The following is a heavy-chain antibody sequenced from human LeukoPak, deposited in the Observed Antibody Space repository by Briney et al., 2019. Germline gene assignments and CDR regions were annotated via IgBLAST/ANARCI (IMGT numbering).Heavy chain of an antibody. Sequence: GGSLRLSCAASGFTFSSYSMNWVRQAPGKGLEWVSSISSSSSYIYYADSVKGRFTISRDNAKNSLYLQMNSLRAEDTAVYYCARERESSGWYSLDYWGQGTLVTVSS. CDR2: ISSSSSYI. V-gene: IGHV3-21*01. D-gene: IGHD6-19*01. CDR1: GFTFSSYS. CDR3: ARERESSGWYSLDY. J-gene: IGHJ4*02.